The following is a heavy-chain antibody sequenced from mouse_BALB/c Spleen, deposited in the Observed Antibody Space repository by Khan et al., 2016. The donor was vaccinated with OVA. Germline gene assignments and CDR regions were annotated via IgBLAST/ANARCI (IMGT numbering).Heavy chain of an antibody. CDR3: ASDFGSSFWFAY. Sequence: VQLKQSGPVLVKPGASVKMSCKASGYTFTNYIVHWVKQKPGQGLEWIGCINPYNDGTKYNEKFKGKATLTSDTSSSTAYMELSGLTSEDSAVYYCASDFGSSFWFAYWGQGTLVTVSA. D-gene: IGHD1-1*01. V-gene: IGHV1S136*01. CDR2: INPYNDGT. J-gene: IGHJ3*01. CDR1: GYTFTNYI.